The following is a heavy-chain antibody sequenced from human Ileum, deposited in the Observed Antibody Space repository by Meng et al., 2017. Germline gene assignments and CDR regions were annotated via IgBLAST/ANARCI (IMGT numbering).Heavy chain of an antibody. D-gene: IGHD2/OR15-2a*01. CDR2: IFHTGST. J-gene: IGHJ4*02. CDR1: GDSLSSSNW. V-gene: IGHV4-4*02. Sequence: QVQLQESGPGLVEPSGTRSLTCVVSGDSLSSSNWWNWVRQPPGKGLERIGEIFHTGSTNYNPSLKSRVTISADKSKNQFSLNLSSVTAADTAVYYCATNKNKKIDYWGQGTLVTVSS. CDR3: ATNKNKKIDY.